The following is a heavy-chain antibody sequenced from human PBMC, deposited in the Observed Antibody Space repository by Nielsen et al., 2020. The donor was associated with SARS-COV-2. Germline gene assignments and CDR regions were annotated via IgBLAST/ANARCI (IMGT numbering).Heavy chain of an antibody. CDR3: ATSLVAAIFGVLDY. V-gene: IGHV1-24*01. J-gene: IGHJ4*02. Sequence: ASVKVSCKVSGYTLSELSIHWVRQAPGKGLEWMGGFDPGDAETVYAQKFQGRITMTEDTSADTAYMDLSSLRTEDTAVYYCATSLVAAIFGVLDYWGPVTLVTVSS. CDR1: GYTLSELS. CDR2: FDPGDAET. D-gene: IGHD3-3*01.